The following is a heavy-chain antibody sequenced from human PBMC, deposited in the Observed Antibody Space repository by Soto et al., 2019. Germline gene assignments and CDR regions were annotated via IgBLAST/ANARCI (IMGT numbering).Heavy chain of an antibody. J-gene: IGHJ3*02. CDR1: GFTFSSYW. D-gene: IGHD3-3*01. Sequence: GGSLRLSCAASGFTFSSYWMHWVRQAPGKGLVWVSRINSDGSSTSYADSVKGRFTISRDNAKNTLYLQMNSLRAEDTAVYYCAREVTIFGVVTYKAFDIWGQGTMVTVSS. CDR2: INSDGSST. V-gene: IGHV3-74*01. CDR3: AREVTIFGVVTYKAFDI.